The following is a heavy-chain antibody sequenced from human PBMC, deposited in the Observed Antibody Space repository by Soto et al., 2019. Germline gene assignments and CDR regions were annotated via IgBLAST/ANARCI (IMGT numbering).Heavy chain of an antibody. CDR2: ISASGGLK. CDR1: GFTFTNYA. V-gene: IGHV3-23*01. J-gene: IGHJ5*02. Sequence: EVQLSESGGDLRQPGGSLRLSCAASGFTFTNYAMTWVRQTPGKGLEWVSGISASGGLKYYADSVQGQFTISRDNSKNILYLQMANLRDGDTALYYCAREVGAPSGWLDPWGQGTQVTVSS. D-gene: IGHD1-26*01. CDR3: AREVGAPSGWLDP.